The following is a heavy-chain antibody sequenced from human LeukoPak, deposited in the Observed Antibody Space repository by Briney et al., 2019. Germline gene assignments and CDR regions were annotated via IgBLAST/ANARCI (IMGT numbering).Heavy chain of an antibody. CDR1: GYTFPGYY. CDR3: ARAPKATYLTDY. V-gene: IGHV1-2*02. Sequence: GAPVKVSCKASGYTFPGYYMHWVGQAPGQGLEGMGWINPNSGGTNYAQKFQGRVTMTRDTSKNQFSLKLSSVTAADTAVYYCARAPKATYLTDYWGQGTLVTVSS. CDR2: INPNSGGT. J-gene: IGHJ4*02. D-gene: IGHD1-26*01.